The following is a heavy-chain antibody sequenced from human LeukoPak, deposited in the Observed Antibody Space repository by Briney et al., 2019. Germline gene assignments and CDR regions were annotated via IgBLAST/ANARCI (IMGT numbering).Heavy chain of an antibody. Sequence: SETLSLTCTVSGGSISSGSYYWSWIRQPPGKGLEWIGYIYYSGSTNYNPTLKSRVTISVDTSKNQFSLKLSSVTAADTAVYYCARSPPNRYDFWSGYYPDYFDYWGQGTLVTVSS. CDR3: ARSPPNRYDFWSGYYPDYFDY. CDR2: IYYSGST. D-gene: IGHD3-3*01. V-gene: IGHV4-61*01. J-gene: IGHJ4*02. CDR1: GGSISSGSYY.